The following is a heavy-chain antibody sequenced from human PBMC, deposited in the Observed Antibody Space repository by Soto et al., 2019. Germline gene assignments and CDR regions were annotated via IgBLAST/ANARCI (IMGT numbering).Heavy chain of an antibody. CDR3: ARESFAGDAYKT. D-gene: IGHD3-16*01. CDR1: GFTLSSFG. Sequence: QVQLVESGGSVVQPGRSLTLSCVASGFTLSSFGMHWIRQAPGKGLEWVAVIWYDGRDKFYADSVKGRFTISRDNFKNTVYLQVDSLTPEDTAVYYCARESFAGDAYKTWGQGTLVTVSS. V-gene: IGHV3-33*01. J-gene: IGHJ5*02. CDR2: IWYDGRDK.